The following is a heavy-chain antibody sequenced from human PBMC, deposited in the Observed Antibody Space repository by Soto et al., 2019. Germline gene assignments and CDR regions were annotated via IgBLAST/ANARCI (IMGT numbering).Heavy chain of an antibody. V-gene: IGHV1-69*06. CDR1: GGTFSSYA. D-gene: IGHD3-3*01. J-gene: IGHJ6*02. Sequence: QVQLVQSGAEVKKPGSSVKVSCKASGGTFSSYAISWVRQAPGQGLEWMGGIIPIFGTANYAQKFQGRVTITAEKSTSTAYMELSSLRSEDTAVYYCAREVGLRFVEWLEYYYGMDVWGQGTTVTVSS. CDR2: IIPIFGTA. CDR3: AREVGLRFVEWLEYYYGMDV.